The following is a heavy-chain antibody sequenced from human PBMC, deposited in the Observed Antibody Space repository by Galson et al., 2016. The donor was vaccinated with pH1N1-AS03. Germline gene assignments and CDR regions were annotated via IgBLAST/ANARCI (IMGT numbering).Heavy chain of an antibody. J-gene: IGHJ4*02. Sequence: SLRLSCAASAFPLRNYALRWVRQAPGKGLEWVSTLGSGGDTPYADSVKGRFIISRDNSKNTLFLEMDSLRAEDTAVYYCAKCDVSCQHSTLDYWGQGTLVTVSS. CDR1: AFPLRNYA. CDR2: LGSGGDT. D-gene: IGHD2-2*01. CDR3: AKCDVSCQHSTLDY. V-gene: IGHV3-23*01.